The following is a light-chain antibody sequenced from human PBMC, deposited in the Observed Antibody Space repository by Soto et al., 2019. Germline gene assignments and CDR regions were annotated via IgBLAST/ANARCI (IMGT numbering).Light chain of an antibody. CDR2: GAS. CDR3: QQYGSSPRT. Sequence: EIVLTQSPGTLSLSPGERATLSCRASQSVSRSNLAWYQQKPGQAPRLLIYGASSRATGIPDRFSGSGSETDFTLPISRLEPEDFAVYYCQQYGSSPRTFGQGTKVEI. J-gene: IGKJ1*01. CDR1: QSVSRSN. V-gene: IGKV3-20*01.